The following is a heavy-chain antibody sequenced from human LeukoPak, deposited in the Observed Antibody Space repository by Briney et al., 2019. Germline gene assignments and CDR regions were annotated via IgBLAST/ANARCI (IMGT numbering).Heavy chain of an antibody. D-gene: IGHD3-10*01. CDR1: GGSISSGSYY. J-gene: IGHJ4*02. CDR2: IYTSGST. V-gene: IGHV4-61*02. CDR3: ARFMVRGVIITPFDY. Sequence: PSQTLSLTCTVSGGSISSGSYYWSWIRQPAGKGLEWIGRIYTSGSTNYNPSLKSRVTISVDTSKNQFSLKLSSVTAADTAVYYCARFMVRGVIITPFDYWGQGTLVTVSS.